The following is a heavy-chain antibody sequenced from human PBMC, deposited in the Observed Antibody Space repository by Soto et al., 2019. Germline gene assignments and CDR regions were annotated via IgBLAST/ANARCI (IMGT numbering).Heavy chain of an antibody. CDR2: INHSGST. Sequence: SETLSLTCTVSGGSVSSGSYYWSWIRQPPGKGLEWIGEINHSGSTNYNPSLKSRVTISVDTSKNQFSLKLSSVTAADTAVYYCARARLSRSWWFDPWGQGTLVTVSS. V-gene: IGHV4-61*01. CDR3: ARARLSRSWWFDP. J-gene: IGHJ5*02. CDR1: GGSVSSGSYY. D-gene: IGHD3-10*01.